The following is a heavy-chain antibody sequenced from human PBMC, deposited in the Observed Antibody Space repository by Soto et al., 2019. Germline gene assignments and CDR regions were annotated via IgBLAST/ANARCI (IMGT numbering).Heavy chain of an antibody. Sequence: SETLSLTCSVSGASVRSGDYYWSCIRQAPGKGLEWIGYIYNSGGSYYNPSLKGRLTISIDTSKNQFSLKLNSVTAADTAIYYCVGTGTTDDYWGRGTLVT. CDR2: IYNSGGS. J-gene: IGHJ4*02. CDR3: VGTGTTDDY. V-gene: IGHV4-30-4*01. CDR1: GASVRSGDYY. D-gene: IGHD4-17*01.